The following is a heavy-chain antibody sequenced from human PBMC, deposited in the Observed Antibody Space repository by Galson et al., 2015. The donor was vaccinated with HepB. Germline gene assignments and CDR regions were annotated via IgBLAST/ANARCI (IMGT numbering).Heavy chain of an antibody. CDR3: ARAYGDYDGNWFDP. J-gene: IGHJ5*02. D-gene: IGHD4-17*01. Sequence: SETLSLTCAVYGGSFSGYYWSWIRQPPGKGLEWIGEINHSGSTNYNPSLKSRVTISVDTSKNQFSLKPSSVTAADTAVYYCARAYGDYDGNWFDPWGQGTLVTVSS. V-gene: IGHV4-34*01. CDR1: GGSFSGYY. CDR2: INHSGST.